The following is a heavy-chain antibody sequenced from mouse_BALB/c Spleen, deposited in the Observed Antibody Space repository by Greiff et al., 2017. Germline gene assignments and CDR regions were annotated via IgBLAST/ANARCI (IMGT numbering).Heavy chain of an antibody. J-gene: IGHJ4*01. CDR3: ARDYGHYYAMDY. CDR2: INSNGGST. CDR1: GFTFSSYY. V-gene: IGHV5-6-2*01. Sequence: EVQVVESGGGLVKLGGSLKLSCAASGFTFSSYYMSWVRQTPEKRLELVAAINSNGGSTYYPDTVKGRFTISRDNAKNTLYLQMSSLKSEDTALYYCARDYGHYYAMDYWGQGTSVTVSS. D-gene: IGHD1-1*01.